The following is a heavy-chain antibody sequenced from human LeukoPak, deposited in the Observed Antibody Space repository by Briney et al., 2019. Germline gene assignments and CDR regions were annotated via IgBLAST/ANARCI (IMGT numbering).Heavy chain of an antibody. D-gene: IGHD2-2*01. CDR3: ARSALFRSSWGMDV. J-gene: IGHJ6*02. CDR2: INHSGST. V-gene: IGHV4-34*01. Sequence: SETLSLTCAVYGGSFSGYYWSWIRQPPGKGLEWIGEINHSGSTNYNPSLKSRVTISVDTSKNQFSLKLSSVTAADTAVYYCARSALFRSSWGMDVWGQGTTVTVSS. CDR1: GGSFSGYY.